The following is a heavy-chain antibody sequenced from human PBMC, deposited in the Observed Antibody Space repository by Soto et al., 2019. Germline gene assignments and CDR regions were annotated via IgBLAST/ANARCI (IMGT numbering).Heavy chain of an antibody. CDR2: INHSGST. V-gene: IGHV4-34*01. CDR3: VSARGRRGGQRLLYPPRRNDY. J-gene: IGHJ4*02. D-gene: IGHD2-2*02. CDR1: GGSFSGYY. Sequence: PSETLSLTCAVYGGSFSGYYWSWIRQPPGKGLEWIGQINHSGSTNYNPSLKSRVTISVDTSKNQFSLKLSSVTAADTAVYYCVSARGRRGGQRLLYPPRRNDYWGQGTLVTVSS.